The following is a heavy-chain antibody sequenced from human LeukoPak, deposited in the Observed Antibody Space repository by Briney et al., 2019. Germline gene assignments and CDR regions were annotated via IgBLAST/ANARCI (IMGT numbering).Heavy chain of an antibody. J-gene: IGHJ4*02. D-gene: IGHD6-13*01. V-gene: IGHV1-3*01. CDR2: INAGNGNT. Sequence: ASVKVSCKASGYTFTSYAMHWVRQAPGQRLEWMGWINAGNGNTKYSQKFQGRVTITRDTSASTAYMELSSLRSEDTAVYYCARKWYSSSWPFDYWGQGTLVTVSS. CDR3: ARKWYSSSWPFDY. CDR1: GYTFTSYA.